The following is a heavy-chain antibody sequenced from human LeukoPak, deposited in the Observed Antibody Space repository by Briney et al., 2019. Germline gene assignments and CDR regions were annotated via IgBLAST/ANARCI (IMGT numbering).Heavy chain of an antibody. J-gene: IGHJ5*02. Sequence: ASVKVSCKASGYTFTGYYMHWVRPAPGQGLEWLGWINPNGGGTNYAQKFQGRVTMTTDTSISTAYMELSRLRSDDQAVYYCARASDSSAYYYIKWFDPWGQGTPVTVSS. CDR1: GYTFTGYY. D-gene: IGHD3-22*01. CDR2: INPNGGGT. V-gene: IGHV1-2*02. CDR3: ARASDSSAYYYIKWFDP.